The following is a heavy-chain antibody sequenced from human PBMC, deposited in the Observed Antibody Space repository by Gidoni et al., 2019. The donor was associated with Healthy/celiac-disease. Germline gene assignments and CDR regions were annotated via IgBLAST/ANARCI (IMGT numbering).Heavy chain of an antibody. CDR1: GGTFSSYA. D-gene: IGHD5-12*01. Sequence: QVQLVQSGAAVKKPGSSVQVSCKASGGTFSSYAISWVRQAPGQGLEWMGGIIPICGTANYAQKFQGRVTITADESTSTAYMELSSRRSEDTAVYYCARGEMATNGLDYWGQGTLVTVSS. J-gene: IGHJ4*02. CDR2: IIPICGTA. CDR3: ARGEMATNGLDY. V-gene: IGHV1-69*01.